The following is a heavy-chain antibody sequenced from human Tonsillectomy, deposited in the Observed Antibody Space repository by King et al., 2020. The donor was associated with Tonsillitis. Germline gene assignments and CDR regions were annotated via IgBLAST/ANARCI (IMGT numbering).Heavy chain of an antibody. J-gene: IGHJ4*02. CDR1: GGSISSYY. D-gene: IGHD5-12*01. CDR3: ARERGYGPFDY. V-gene: IGHV4-59*01. Sequence: VQLQESGPGLVKPSETLSLTCTVSGGSISSYYWSWLRPPPGKGLEWIGYIYYSGSTNYNPSLKSRVTISVDTSKNQFSLNLSSVTAADTAVYYCARERGYGPFDYWGQGTLVTVSS. CDR2: IYYSGST.